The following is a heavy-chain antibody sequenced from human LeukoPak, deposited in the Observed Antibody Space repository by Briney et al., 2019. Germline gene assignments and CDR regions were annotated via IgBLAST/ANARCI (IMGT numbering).Heavy chain of an antibody. Sequence: GGSLRLSWAASGXTFSSYDMSWVRQAPGKGLEWVSAISGSGKRAYYAGSVKGRFTISRDNSKNTLYLQMNSLRAEDTAVYHCAKSPYYYDSSGYYKDYWGQGTLVTVSS. CDR3: AKSPYYYDSSGYYKDY. CDR1: GXTFSSYD. J-gene: IGHJ4*02. V-gene: IGHV3-23*01. CDR2: ISGSGKRA. D-gene: IGHD3-22*01.